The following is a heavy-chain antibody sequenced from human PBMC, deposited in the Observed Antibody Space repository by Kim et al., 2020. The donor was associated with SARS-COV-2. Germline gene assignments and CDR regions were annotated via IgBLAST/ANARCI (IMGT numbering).Heavy chain of an antibody. CDR1: GGSFSGYY. D-gene: IGHD3-3*01. CDR2: INHSGST. V-gene: IGHV4-34*01. CDR3: ARSEGGVRRFDP. Sequence: SETLSLTCAVYGGSFSGYYWSWIRQPPGKGLEWIGEINHSGSTNYNPSLKSRVTISVDTSKNQFSLKLSSVTAADTAVYYCARSEGGVRRFDPWGQGTLVTVSS. J-gene: IGHJ5*02.